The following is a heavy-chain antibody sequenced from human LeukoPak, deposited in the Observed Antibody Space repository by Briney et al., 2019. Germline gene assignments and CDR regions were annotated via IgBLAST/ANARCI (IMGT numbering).Heavy chain of an antibody. CDR3: ARSQAHHEKYYDFWSGLHYYYYMDV. V-gene: IGHV1-18*01. Sequence: GASVKVSCKASGYTFTSYGISWVRQAPGQGLEWMGWISAYNGNTNYAQKLQGRVTMTTDTSTSTAYMELRSLRSDDTAVYYCARSQAHHEKYYDFWSGLHYYYYMDVWGKGTTVTVSS. CDR1: GYTFTSYG. CDR2: ISAYNGNT. J-gene: IGHJ6*03. D-gene: IGHD3-3*01.